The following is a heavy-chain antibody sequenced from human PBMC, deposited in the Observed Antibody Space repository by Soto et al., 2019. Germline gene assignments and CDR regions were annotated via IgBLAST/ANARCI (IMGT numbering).Heavy chain of an antibody. CDR3: ARHAPGGPFDS. Sequence: PSETLSLTCTVSGGSINSYYWSWIRQSPGKGLEWIGYIFYSGNTNYNPSLNSRVTLSLDTSKNQFSLKLTSVTAADTAVYYCARHAPGGPFDSWGQGTLVTVSS. J-gene: IGHJ4*02. CDR1: GGSINSYY. V-gene: IGHV4-59*08. CDR2: IFYSGNT.